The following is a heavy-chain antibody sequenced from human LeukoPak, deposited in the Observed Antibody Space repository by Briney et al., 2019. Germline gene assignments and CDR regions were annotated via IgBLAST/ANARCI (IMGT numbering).Heavy chain of an antibody. CDR2: INPSGGST. CDR3: ARGGAPTGRIQLWLSPGRYYFDY. V-gene: IGHV1-46*01. D-gene: IGHD5-18*01. Sequence: GASVKVSCKASGYTFTSYYMHWVRQAPGQGLEWMGIINPSGGSTSYAQKFQGRVTMTRDTSTSTVYMELSSLRSEDTAVYYCARGGAPTGRIQLWLSPGRYYFDYWGQGTLVTVSS. J-gene: IGHJ4*02. CDR1: GYTFTSYY.